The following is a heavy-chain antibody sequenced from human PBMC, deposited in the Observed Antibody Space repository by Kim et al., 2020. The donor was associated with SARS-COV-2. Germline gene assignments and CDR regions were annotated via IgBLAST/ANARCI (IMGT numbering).Heavy chain of an antibody. CDR2: ISYDGSNK. CDR3: ARDPPAGYSSSSGGPYFDY. D-gene: IGHD6-6*01. CDR1: GFTFSSYA. V-gene: IGHV3-30-3*01. J-gene: IGHJ4*02. Sequence: GGSLRLSCAASGFTFSSYAMHWVRQAPGKGLEWVAVISYDGSNKYYADSVKGRFTISRDNSKNTLYLQMNSLRAEDTAVYYCARDPPAGYSSSSGGPYFDYWGQGTLVTVSS.